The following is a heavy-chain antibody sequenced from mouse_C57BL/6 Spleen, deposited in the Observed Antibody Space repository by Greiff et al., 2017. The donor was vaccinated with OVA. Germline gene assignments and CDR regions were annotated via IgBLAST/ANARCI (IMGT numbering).Heavy chain of an antibody. V-gene: IGHV5-4*01. Sequence: EVQGVESGGGLVKPGGSLKLSCAASGFTFSSYAMSWVRQTPEKRLEWVATISDGGSYTYYPDNVKGRFTISRDNAKNNLYLQMSHLKSEDTAMYYCAREGNYRGMDYWGQGTSVTVSS. D-gene: IGHD2-1*01. CDR3: AREGNYRGMDY. CDR1: GFTFSSYA. CDR2: ISDGGSYT. J-gene: IGHJ4*01.